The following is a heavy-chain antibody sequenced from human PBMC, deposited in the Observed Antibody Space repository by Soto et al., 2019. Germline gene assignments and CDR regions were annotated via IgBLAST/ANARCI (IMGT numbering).Heavy chain of an antibody. Sequence: QVQLQESGPGLVKPSGTLSLTCAVSSGSISSSNWWSWVRQPPGKGLEWIGEIYHSGSTNYNPSLTSRVTISVDKSKNHFSLKLSSVTAADTAVYYCAREPRVLGYSAYYMDVGGKGTTVTVS. CDR2: IYHSGST. J-gene: IGHJ6*03. CDR1: SGSISSSNW. D-gene: IGHD2-15*01. CDR3: AREPRVLGYSAYYMDV. V-gene: IGHV4-4*02.